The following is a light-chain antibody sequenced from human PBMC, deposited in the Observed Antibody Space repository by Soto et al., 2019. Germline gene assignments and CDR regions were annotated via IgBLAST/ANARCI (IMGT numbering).Light chain of an antibody. CDR2: EVS. J-gene: IGLJ3*02. V-gene: IGLV2-8*01. Sequence: QSVLTQPPSASGSPGQSATISCTGTSSDVGGYNYVSWYQQHPGKAPKLMIYEVSKRPSGVPDRFSGSKSGNTASLTVSGLQAEDEADYYCSSYAGSWVFGGGTKLTVL. CDR1: SSDVGGYNY. CDR3: SSYAGSWV.